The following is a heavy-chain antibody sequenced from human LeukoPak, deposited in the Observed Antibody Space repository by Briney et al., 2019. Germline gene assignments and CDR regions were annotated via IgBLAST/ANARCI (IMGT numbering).Heavy chain of an antibody. J-gene: IGHJ6*03. Sequence: SETLSLTCTVSGGSISSYYWSWIRQPAGKGLEWIGRIYTSGSTNYNPSLKSRVTMSVDTSKNQFSLKLSSVTAADTAVYYCARGDGCSSTSCYRDYYYMDVWGKGTTVTVSS. CDR3: ARGDGCSSTSCYRDYYYMDV. D-gene: IGHD2-2*02. V-gene: IGHV4-4*07. CDR2: IYTSGST. CDR1: GGSISSYY.